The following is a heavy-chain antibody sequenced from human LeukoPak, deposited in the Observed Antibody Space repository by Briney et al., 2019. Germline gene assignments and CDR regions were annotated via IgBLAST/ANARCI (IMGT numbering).Heavy chain of an antibody. CDR1: GFTFSNAW. V-gene: IGHV3-23*01. CDR2: ISGSGGST. D-gene: IGHD4-23*01. CDR3: TREREIYGGNTAFDY. J-gene: IGHJ4*02. Sequence: GGSLRLSCAASGFTFSNAWMTWVRQAPGKGLEWVSAISGSGGSTYYADSVKGRFTISRDNSKNTLYLQMNSLKTEDTAVYYCTREREIYGGNTAFDYWGQGTLVTVSS.